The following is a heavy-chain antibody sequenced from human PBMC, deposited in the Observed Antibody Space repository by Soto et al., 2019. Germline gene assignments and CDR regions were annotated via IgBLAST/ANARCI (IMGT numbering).Heavy chain of an antibody. Sequence: QVQLVESGGGXXXXXXXLRLSCAASXFTFSNYGIHWVRQAPGKGXEWVAVISHDGRSKFYGDSVKGRFTISRDNSKNTLSLQMNSLRAEDTAVYYCAKDRGYCDSSSCYLGHSFDIWGQGTMVTVSS. CDR2: ISHDGRSK. CDR3: AKDRGYCDSSSCYLGHSFDI. V-gene: IGHV3-30*18. D-gene: IGHD2-2*01. J-gene: IGHJ3*02. CDR1: XFTFSNYG.